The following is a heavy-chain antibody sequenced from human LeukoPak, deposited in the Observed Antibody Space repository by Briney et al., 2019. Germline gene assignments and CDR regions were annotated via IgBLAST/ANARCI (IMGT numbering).Heavy chain of an antibody. V-gene: IGHV3-30*02. CDR2: IRYDGSNK. J-gene: IGHJ6*03. D-gene: IGHD3-10*01. Sequence: PGGSLRLSCRASGFTFSDYGMHWVRQAPGRGLEWLAFIRYDGSNKYHADSVKGRFTISRDNSKNTLYLQMNSLRAEDTAVYYCAKVYGFGELLYMHVWGKGTTVTVSS. CDR1: GFTFSDYG. CDR3: AKVYGFGELLYMHV.